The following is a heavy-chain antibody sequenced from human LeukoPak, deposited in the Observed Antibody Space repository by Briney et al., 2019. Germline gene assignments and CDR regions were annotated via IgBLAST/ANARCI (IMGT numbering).Heavy chain of an antibody. V-gene: IGHV6-1*01. CDR3: AREVGGTGTTPEDPDYYYYMDV. CDR2: TYYRSKWYN. Sequence: SQTLSLTCVISGDSVSSNSAAWNWIRQSPSRGLEWLGRTYYRSKWYNGYAVSVQSRITIDPDASKNQFSLQLNSVTPEDTAVYYCAREVGGTGTTPEDPDYYYYMDVWGKGTTVTVSS. J-gene: IGHJ6*03. D-gene: IGHD1-7*01. CDR1: GDSVSSNSAA.